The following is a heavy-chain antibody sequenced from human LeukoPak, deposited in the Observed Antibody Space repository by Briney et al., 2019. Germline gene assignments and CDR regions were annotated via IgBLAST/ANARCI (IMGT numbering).Heavy chain of an antibody. Sequence: GESLKISCKGSGYSFTNYWIGWVRQMPGKGLEWMGITYPGDSDTRYSPSFQGQVTISADKSISTAYLQWSSLKASDTAMYYCARSAEYYYDSSGYIYFQHWGQGTLVTVSS. CDR2: TYPGDSDT. CDR3: ARSAEYYYDSSGYIYFQH. J-gene: IGHJ1*01. V-gene: IGHV5-51*01. D-gene: IGHD3-22*01. CDR1: GYSFTNYW.